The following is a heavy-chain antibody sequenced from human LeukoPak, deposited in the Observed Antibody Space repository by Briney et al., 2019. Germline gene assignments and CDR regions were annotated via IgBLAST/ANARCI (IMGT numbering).Heavy chain of an antibody. CDR1: GFTFSDYY. Sequence: GESLRLSCAASGFTFSDYYMSWIRQAPGRGLEWVSYISDSGNAIYYADSVKGRFTISRDNAKNSLYLQMNSLRAEDTAEDTAVYYCARRVYVGYNSRSYYFDYWGQGTLVTVSS. J-gene: IGHJ4*02. V-gene: IGHV3-11*01. CDR3: VYYCARRVYVGYNSRSYYFDY. CDR2: ISDSGNAI. D-gene: IGHD5/OR15-5a*01.